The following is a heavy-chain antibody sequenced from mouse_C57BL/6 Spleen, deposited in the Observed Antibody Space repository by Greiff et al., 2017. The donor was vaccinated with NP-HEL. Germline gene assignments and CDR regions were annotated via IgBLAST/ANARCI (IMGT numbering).Heavy chain of an antibody. V-gene: IGHV1-72*01. CDR1: GYTFTSYW. Sequence: QVQLQQPGAELVKPGASVKLSCQASGYTFTSYWMHWVKQKPGRGLTLIGRLDPNSGGTKDNEKVKSKATLTVDKPSSTAYMQRSSLTSEDSAGYYCARGDGSSLFYYWGQGTTLTVSS. J-gene: IGHJ2*01. CDR3: ARGDGSSLFYY. CDR2: LDPNSGGT. D-gene: IGHD1-1*01.